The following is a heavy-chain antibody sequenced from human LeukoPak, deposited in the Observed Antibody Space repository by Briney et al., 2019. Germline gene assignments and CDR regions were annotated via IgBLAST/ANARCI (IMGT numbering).Heavy chain of an antibody. CDR1: GGTFTSYA. CDR3: AGGGWAPENWFDP. V-gene: IGHV1-69*13. J-gene: IGHJ5*02. CDR2: IIPIYGTT. D-gene: IGHD1-14*01. Sequence: GASVKVSCKASGGTFTSYAISWVRQAPGQGLEWMGGIIPIYGTTNYAQKFQGRVTITVDESTSTVYMELSSLRSEDTAVYYCAGGGWAPENWFDPWGQGTLVTVSS.